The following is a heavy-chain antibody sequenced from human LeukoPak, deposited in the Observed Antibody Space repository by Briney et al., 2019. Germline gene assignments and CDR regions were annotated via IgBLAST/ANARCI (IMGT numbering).Heavy chain of an antibody. CDR2: IKQDGSEK. Sequence: PGGSLRLSCAASGFTFSSYWMSWVRQAPGKGLEWVANIKQDGSEKYCVDSVKGRFTISRDNAKNSLYLQMNSLRAEDTAVYYCASTRWYAKLRSFDYWGQGTLVTVSS. D-gene: IGHD6-13*01. CDR1: GFTFSSYW. V-gene: IGHV3-7*01. CDR3: ASTRWYAKLRSFDY. J-gene: IGHJ4*02.